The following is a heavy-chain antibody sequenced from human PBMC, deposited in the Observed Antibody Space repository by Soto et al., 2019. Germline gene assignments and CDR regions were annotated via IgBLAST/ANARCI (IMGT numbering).Heavy chain of an antibody. V-gene: IGHV4-59*01. D-gene: IGHD2-15*01. CDR3: ARVGGGSTLYDY. J-gene: IGHJ4*02. CDR2: IYYSGGT. Sequence: PSETLSLTCTVSGGSISSYYWSWIRQPPGKGLEWIGYIYYSGGTNYNPSLKSRVTIPVDTSKNQFSLKLSSVTAADTAVYYCARVGGGSTLYDYWGQGTLVTVSS. CDR1: GGSISSYY.